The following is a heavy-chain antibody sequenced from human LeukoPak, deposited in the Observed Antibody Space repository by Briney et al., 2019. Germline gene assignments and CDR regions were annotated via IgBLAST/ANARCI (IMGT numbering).Heavy chain of an antibody. J-gene: IGHJ4*02. CDR3: ARALFSNRGAAGPTDY. CDR1: GFTVSGNY. V-gene: IGHV3-53*01. Sequence: GGSLRLSCAVSGFTVSGNYMSWVRQAPGKGLEWVSLIYSGGTTYYADSVKGRFTISRDNSKNTLYFQMNSLRAEDTAVYYCARALFSNRGAAGPTDYWGQGTLVTVSS. CDR2: IYSGGTT. D-gene: IGHD6-13*01.